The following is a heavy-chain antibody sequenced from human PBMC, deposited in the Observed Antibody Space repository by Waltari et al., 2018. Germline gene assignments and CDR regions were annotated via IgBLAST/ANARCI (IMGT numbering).Heavy chain of an antibody. CDR3: ARDRITMVRGVIRHYGMDV. J-gene: IGHJ6*02. V-gene: IGHV1-46*01. CDR2: INPSGGST. D-gene: IGHD3-10*01. CDR1: GYTFTSYY. Sequence: QVQLVQSGAEVKKPGASVKVSCKASGYTFTSYYMHWVRQAPGQGLEWMGIINPSGGSTSYAQKFQGRVTMTRDTSTSTVYMELSSLRSEDTAVYYCARDRITMVRGVIRHYGMDVWGQGTTVTVSS.